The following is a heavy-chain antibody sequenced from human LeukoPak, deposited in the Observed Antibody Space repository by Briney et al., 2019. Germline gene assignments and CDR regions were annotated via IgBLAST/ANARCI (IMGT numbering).Heavy chain of an antibody. J-gene: IGHJ6*03. D-gene: IGHD2-2*01. CDR2: INHSGST. CDR3: ARGFVVVPASYYYMDV. CDR1: GGSFSGYY. Sequence: SETLSLTCAVYGGSFSGYYWSWIRQPPGKGLEWIGEINHSGSTNYNPSLKSRVTISVDTSKNQFSLKLSSVTAADTPVYYCARGFVVVPASYYYMDVWGKGTTVTVSS. V-gene: IGHV4-34*01.